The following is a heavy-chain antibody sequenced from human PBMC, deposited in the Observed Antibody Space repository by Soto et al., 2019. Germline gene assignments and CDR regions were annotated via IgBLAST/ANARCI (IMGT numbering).Heavy chain of an antibody. V-gene: IGHV4-4*07. CDR2: VYSSGSP. Sequence: SETLSLTCTASGASLYTYSRAWIRQPAGKGLEWIGRVYSSGSPNYNPSPESRVSMSVDTSKNQVSLKLTSVTAADSAVYYCATIVGANDYWGQGTLVTVS. CDR1: GASLYTYS. CDR3: ATIVGANDY. J-gene: IGHJ4*02. D-gene: IGHD1-26*01.